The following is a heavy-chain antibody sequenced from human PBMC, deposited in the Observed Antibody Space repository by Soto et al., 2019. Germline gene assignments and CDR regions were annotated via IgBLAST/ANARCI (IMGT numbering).Heavy chain of an antibody. Sequence: GGSLRLSCAASGFIFENCGMSWVRQAPGKGLEWISSISGSGFKKYYADSVTGRFTISRDNSKSTVYLELNNLSAEDTAVYHCAKNQGVELVPLATVDWFDPWGQGSVVTVSS. J-gene: IGHJ5*02. CDR3: AKNQGVELVPLATVDWFDP. CDR1: GFIFENCG. D-gene: IGHD1-26*01. V-gene: IGHV3-23*01. CDR2: ISGSGFKK.